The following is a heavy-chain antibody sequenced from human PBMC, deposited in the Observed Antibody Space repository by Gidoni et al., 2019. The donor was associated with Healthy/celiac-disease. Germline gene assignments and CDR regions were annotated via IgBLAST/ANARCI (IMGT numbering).Heavy chain of an antibody. V-gene: IGHV3-48*02. CDR1: GFTFSSYS. J-gene: IGHJ6*02. CDR2: ISSSSSTI. Sequence: EVQLVESGGGLVQPGGSLRLSCAASGFTFSSYSMNWFRQAPGKGLEWVSYISSSSSTIYYADSVKGRFTISRDNAKNSLYLQMNSLRDEDTAVYYCARDWQDIVVVPAAIGSYYYYGMDVWGQGTTVTVSS. D-gene: IGHD2-2*01. CDR3: ARDWQDIVVVPAAIGSYYYYGMDV.